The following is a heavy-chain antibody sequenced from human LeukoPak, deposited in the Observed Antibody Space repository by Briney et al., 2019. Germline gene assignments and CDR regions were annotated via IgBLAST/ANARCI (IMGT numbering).Heavy chain of an antibody. V-gene: IGHV1-18*01. D-gene: IGHD3-22*01. CDR1: GYTFTSYG. CDR2: ISAYNGNT. Sequence: ASVKVSCKASGYTFTSYGISWVRQAPGQGLEWMGWISAYNGNTNYAQKLQGRVTMTTDTSTSTAYMELRSLGSDDTAVYYCARDKYYDSSGYSDDAFDIWGQGTMVTVSS. CDR3: ARDKYYDSSGYSDDAFDI. J-gene: IGHJ3*02.